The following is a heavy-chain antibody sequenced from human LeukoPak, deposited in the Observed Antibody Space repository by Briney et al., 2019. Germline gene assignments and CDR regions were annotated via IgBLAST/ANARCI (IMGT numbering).Heavy chain of an antibody. CDR2: IYYSGST. CDR3: ARLPVWFGEHYGMDV. J-gene: IGHJ6*02. V-gene: IGHV4-61*01. CDR1: GGSVSSGSYY. D-gene: IGHD3-10*01. Sequence: SETLSLTCTVSGGSVSSGSYYWSWIRQPPGKGLGWIVYIYYSGSTNYNPSLKSRVTISVDTSKNQFSLKLSSVTAADTAVYYCARLPVWFGEHYGMDVWGQGTPVTVSS.